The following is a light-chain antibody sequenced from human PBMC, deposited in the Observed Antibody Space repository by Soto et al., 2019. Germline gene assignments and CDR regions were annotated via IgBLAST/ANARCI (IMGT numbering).Light chain of an antibody. CDR2: GAS. CDR3: QQYRNSPLT. J-gene: IGKJ1*01. Sequence: NMLTQSPGTLSFSPGETATLFCRASQDVRSNYIAWYQHKPGQAPSLLIHGASPRDTGIPDRFSGGGSGTDCSLTISRREPEDSAIYYGQQYRNSPLTFGQGTKVQIK. V-gene: IGKV3-20*01. CDR1: QDVRSNY.